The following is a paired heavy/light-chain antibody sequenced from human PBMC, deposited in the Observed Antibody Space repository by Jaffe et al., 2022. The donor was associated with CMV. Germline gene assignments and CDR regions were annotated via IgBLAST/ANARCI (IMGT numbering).Light chain of an antibody. CDR2: AHN. J-gene: IGLJ2*01. CDR1: TSNIGAGHD. V-gene: IGLV1-40*01. CDR3: QSYDNSLGGSV. Sequence: QSFLTQPPSVSGAPGQTVTITCTGTTSNIGAGHDVHWYRHLPGTAPQLLIYAHNRRPSGVPARFSGSRSGALPTLTITGLQADDEAHYYCQSYDNSLGGSVFGGGTKLTVL.
Heavy chain of an antibody. CDR1: GDSFNHHA. Sequence: QIQLMQSGAAVKKPGSSVKVSCMASGDSFNHHAIAWVRQAPGQGLEWMGRITPVGGVPKYSQDFLGRITITADMSTNTVYMEMSDLQSEDTAVYYCATRGFSGYDYGYYYDCWGQGALITVSS. CDR3: ATRGFSGYDYGYYYDC. CDR2: ITPVGGVP. D-gene: IGHD5-12*01. J-gene: IGHJ4*02. V-gene: IGHV1-69*04.